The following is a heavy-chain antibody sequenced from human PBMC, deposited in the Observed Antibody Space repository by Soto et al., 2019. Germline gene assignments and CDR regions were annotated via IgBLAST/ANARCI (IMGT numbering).Heavy chain of an antibody. V-gene: IGHV4-39*01. Sequence: QLQLQESGPGLVKPWETLSLTCTVSGGSTSTSGSYWAWIRQPPGKGLEWIGSIYYTAGPSYNPSLKSRVTISVDTSKNQFSLKLTSVTAADTAVYYCARHERGYSGSWDEGDYWGQGTLVTVSS. CDR1: GGSTSTSGSY. CDR2: IYYTAGP. J-gene: IGHJ4*02. D-gene: IGHD6-13*01. CDR3: ARHERGYSGSWDEGDY.